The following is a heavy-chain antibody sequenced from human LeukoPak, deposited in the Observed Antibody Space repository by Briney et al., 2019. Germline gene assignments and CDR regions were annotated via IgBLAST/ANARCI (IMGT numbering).Heavy chain of an antibody. D-gene: IGHD6-6*01. CDR2: IFPSGGEI. V-gene: IGHV3-23*01. CDR1: GFTFSTFA. CDR3: AKDPPRARPSEYFQH. Sequence: GGSLRLSCAASGFTFSTFAMIWVRQPPGKGLEWVSSIFPSGGEIHYADSVRGRFTISRDNSKSTLSLQMNGLRAEDTAVYYCAKDPPRARPSEYFQHWGQGTLVTVSS. J-gene: IGHJ1*01.